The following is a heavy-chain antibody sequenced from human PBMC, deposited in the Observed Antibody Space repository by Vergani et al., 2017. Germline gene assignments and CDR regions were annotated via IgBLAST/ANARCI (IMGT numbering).Heavy chain of an antibody. J-gene: IGHJ4*02. Sequence: QVQLEESGPGLVKPSQTLSLTCTVSGDSVSSGTHYWSWIRQPVGKGLEWVGRIFATGSAHFHPSLKSRVSMSIDTSKNQFSLNWTSVTAADTAVYYCARGAGVDYWGQGILVTVSS. CDR1: GDSVSSGTHY. CDR3: ARGAGVDY. CDR2: IFATGSA. V-gene: IGHV4-61*02. D-gene: IGHD4-17*01.